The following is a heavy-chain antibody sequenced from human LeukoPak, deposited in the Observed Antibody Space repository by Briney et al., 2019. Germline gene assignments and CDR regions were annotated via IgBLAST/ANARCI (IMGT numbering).Heavy chain of an antibody. J-gene: IGHJ5*02. CDR3: ARVLATVRGVIGWFDP. CDR1: GGSISSGDYY. V-gene: IGHV4-30-4*01. Sequence: SETLSLTCTVSGGSISSGDYYWSWIRQPPGTGLEWIGYIYYSGSTYYNPSLKSRVTISVDTSKNQFSLKLSSVTAADTAVYYCARVLATVRGVIGWFDPWGQGTLVTVSS. D-gene: IGHD3-10*01. CDR2: IYYSGST.